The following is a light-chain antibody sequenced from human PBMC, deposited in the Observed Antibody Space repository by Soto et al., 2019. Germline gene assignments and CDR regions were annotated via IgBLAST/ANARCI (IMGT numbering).Light chain of an antibody. CDR2: EVS. CDR3: NAYAGSNNGV. CDR1: SSDVGGYNY. Sequence: QSVLTQPPSASGSPGQSVTISWTGTSSDVGGYNYVSWYQQHPGKAPKLMIYEVSKRPSGVPDRFSGSKSGNTASLTVSGLQAEDEADYYCNAYAGSNNGVFGGGTKVTVL. V-gene: IGLV2-8*01. J-gene: IGLJ3*02.